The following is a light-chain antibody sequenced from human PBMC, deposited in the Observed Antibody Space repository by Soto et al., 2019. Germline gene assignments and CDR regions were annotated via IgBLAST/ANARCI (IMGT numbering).Light chain of an antibody. J-gene: IGKJ1*01. CDR3: QQHSHWPPWT. CDR1: ENVRTF. CDR2: GAS. Sequence: EVVLTQSPATLSLSPGERATLSCRASENVRTFVDWYQQKPGQAPRLLIYGASNRATGIPARFSGSVSGTDVTLTISNLEPEDFAVYYCQQHSHWPPWTFGQGTRVEI. V-gene: IGKV3-11*01.